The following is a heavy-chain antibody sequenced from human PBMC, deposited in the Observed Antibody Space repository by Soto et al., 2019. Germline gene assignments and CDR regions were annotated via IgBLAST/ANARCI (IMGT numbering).Heavy chain of an antibody. CDR3: ARQYYYGSGSYYNPDYYGMDV. Sequence: PGESLKISCKGSGYSFTSYWISWVRQMPGKGLEWMGRIDPSDSYANYSPSFQGNVTISADKSISTAYLQWSSLKASDTAMYYCARQYYYGSGSYYNPDYYGMDVWGQGTTVTVSS. CDR2: IDPSDSYA. V-gene: IGHV5-10-1*01. J-gene: IGHJ6*02. D-gene: IGHD3-10*01. CDR1: GYSFTSYW.